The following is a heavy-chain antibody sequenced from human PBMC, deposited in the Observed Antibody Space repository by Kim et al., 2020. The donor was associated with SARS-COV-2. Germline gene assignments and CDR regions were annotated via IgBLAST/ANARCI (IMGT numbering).Heavy chain of an antibody. CDR3: ARELSLRYFDWQYYFDY. CDR1: GFTFSDYY. D-gene: IGHD3-9*01. J-gene: IGHJ4*02. CDR2: ISSSGSTI. Sequence: GGSLRHSCAASGFTFSDYYMSWIRQAPGKGLEWVSYISSSGSTIYYADSVKGRFTISRDNAKNSLYLQMNSLRAEDTAVYYCARELSLRYFDWQYYFDYWGQGTLVTVSS. V-gene: IGHV3-11*04.